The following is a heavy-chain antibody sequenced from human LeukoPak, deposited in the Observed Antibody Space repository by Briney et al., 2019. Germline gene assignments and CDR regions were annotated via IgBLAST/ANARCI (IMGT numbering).Heavy chain of an antibody. CDR3: ARVKSVAYYYYGMDV. V-gene: IGHV1-18*01. Sequence: ASVKVSCKASGYTFTSYGISWERQAPGQGLEWMGWISAYNGNTNYAQKLQGRVTMTTDTSTSTAYMELRSLRSDDTAVYYCARVKSVAYYYYGMDVWGQGTTVTVSS. CDR2: ISAYNGNT. CDR1: GYTFTSYG. D-gene: IGHD6-19*01. J-gene: IGHJ6*02.